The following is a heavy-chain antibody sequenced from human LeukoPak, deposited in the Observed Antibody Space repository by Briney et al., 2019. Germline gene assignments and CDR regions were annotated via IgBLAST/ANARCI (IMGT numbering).Heavy chain of an antibody. CDR2: ISGSGGST. Sequence: GGSLRLSCAASGFTFSSYAMSWVRQAPGKGLEWVSAISGSGGSTYYAGSVKGRFTISRDNSKNTLYLQMNSLRAEDTAVYYCAKNPGVRYDFWSGYLVWFDPWGQGTLVTVSS. CDR1: GFTFSSYA. J-gene: IGHJ5*02. D-gene: IGHD3-3*01. CDR3: AKNPGVRYDFWSGYLVWFDP. V-gene: IGHV3-23*01.